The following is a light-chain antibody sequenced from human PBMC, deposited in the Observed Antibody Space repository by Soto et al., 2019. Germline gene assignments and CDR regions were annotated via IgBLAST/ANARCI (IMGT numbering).Light chain of an antibody. V-gene: IGLV7-43*01. CDR2: STT. J-gene: IGLJ2*01. CDR1: TGPVTSGHW. Sequence: QAVVTQEPSLTVSPGGTVTLTCDSSTGPVTSGHWPYWLQQKPGQAPRALIYSTTKKHSWTPARFSGSLLGGKAALTLSGVQPEDEADYYCLLYYGAAVVFGGGTKLTVL. CDR3: LLYYGAAVV.